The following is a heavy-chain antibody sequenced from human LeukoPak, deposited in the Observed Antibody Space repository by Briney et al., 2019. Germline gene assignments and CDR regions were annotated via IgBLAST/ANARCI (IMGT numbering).Heavy chain of an antibody. CDR1: GFTFSSYA. CDR2: ISYDGSNK. Sequence: GGSLRLSCAASGFTFSSYAMHWVRQAPGKGLEWVAVISYDGSNKYYADSVKGRFTISRDNSKNTLYLQMNSLRAEDTAVYYCARDFTAGYIVVVTPTYMDVWGQGTTVTVSS. CDR3: ARDFTAGYIVVVTPTYMDV. D-gene: IGHD2-21*02. V-gene: IGHV3-30-3*01. J-gene: IGHJ6*02.